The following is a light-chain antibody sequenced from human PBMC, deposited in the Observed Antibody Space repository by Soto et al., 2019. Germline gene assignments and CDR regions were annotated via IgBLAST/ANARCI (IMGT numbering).Light chain of an antibody. CDR1: QGISSY. CDR3: QQYYSYPIT. V-gene: IGKV1D-8*03. J-gene: IGKJ5*01. Sequence: VIWMTQSPSLLSASTGDRVTISYPMSQGISSYLAWYQQTPGKAAELLIDAASNLQSGVPSRVSGIGSGADFTLTISCLQPEDVATYYCQQYYSYPITFGQGTRLEIK. CDR2: AAS.